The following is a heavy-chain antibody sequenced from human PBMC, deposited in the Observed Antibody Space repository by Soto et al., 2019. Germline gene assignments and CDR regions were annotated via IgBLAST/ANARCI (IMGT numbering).Heavy chain of an antibody. CDR3: ASTSGYSSSWYSDWFDP. V-gene: IGHV1-3*01. D-gene: IGHD6-13*01. CDR2: INAGNGNT. CDR1: GYTFTSYA. J-gene: IGHJ5*02. Sequence: ASVKVSCTDSGYTFTSYAMHCVRQAPGQRLEWMGWINAGNGNTKYSQKFQGRVTITRDTSASTAYMELSSLRSEDTAVYYCASTSGYSSSWYSDWFDPWGQGTLVTVSS.